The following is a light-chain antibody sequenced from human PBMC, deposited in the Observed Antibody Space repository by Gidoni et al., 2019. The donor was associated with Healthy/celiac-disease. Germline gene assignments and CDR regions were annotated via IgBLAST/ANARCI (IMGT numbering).Light chain of an antibody. V-gene: IGKV2-28*01. CDR3: MQALQTPRT. Sequence: DTVRTQSPLSLPVTPGEPASISCRSSQSLLQSNGYNYLDWYMQKPGQSPQLLIYLGSNLASGVPDRFSGSGSGTDFTLQISSVASDYVGVYYCMQALQTPRTFXQXTKVEIK. J-gene: IGKJ1*01. CDR2: LGS. CDR1: QSLLQSNGYNY.